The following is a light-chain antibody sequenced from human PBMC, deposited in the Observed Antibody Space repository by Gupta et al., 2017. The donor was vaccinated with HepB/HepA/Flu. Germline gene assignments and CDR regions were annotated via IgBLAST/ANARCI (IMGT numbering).Light chain of an antibody. CDR2: SAS. J-gene: IGKJ4*01. Sequence: DIQMTQSPSSLSASVGDRVTITCRASQTISIYLNWYQQKPGKAPKLLIYSASSLQSGVPSRFSGSGSGTDFTLTISDLQPEDFATYYCQQSYSIPQTFGGGTKMEIK. CDR3: QQSYSIPQT. V-gene: IGKV1-39*01. CDR1: QTISIY.